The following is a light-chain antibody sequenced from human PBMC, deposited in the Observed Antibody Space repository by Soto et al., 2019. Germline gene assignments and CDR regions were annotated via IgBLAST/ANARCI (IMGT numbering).Light chain of an antibody. CDR1: QGISSY. V-gene: IGKV1-9*01. J-gene: IGKJ4*01. CDR3: QQLNSYPP. Sequence: DIQLTQSPSFLSASVGDRVTITCRASQGISSYLAWYQQKPGKAPKLLIYAASTLQSGVPSRFSGSGSGTVFTLTISSLQPEVFASYYCQQLNSYPPFGGGTKVEIK. CDR2: AAS.